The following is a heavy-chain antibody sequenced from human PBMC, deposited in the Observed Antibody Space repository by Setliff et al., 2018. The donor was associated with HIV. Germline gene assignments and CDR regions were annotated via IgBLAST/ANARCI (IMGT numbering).Heavy chain of an antibody. Sequence: SETLSLTCAVYGESFSGYYWNWIRQPPGKGLEGVAEITHSGSTKYIPSLKSRVTISADTSKNQFSLRLTSVTAADTALYYCARVYGSGYYLDYWGQGTLGTVSS. CDR2: ITHSGST. CDR1: GESFSGYY. V-gene: IGHV4-34*01. D-gene: IGHD6-25*01. J-gene: IGHJ4*02. CDR3: ARVYGSGYYLDY.